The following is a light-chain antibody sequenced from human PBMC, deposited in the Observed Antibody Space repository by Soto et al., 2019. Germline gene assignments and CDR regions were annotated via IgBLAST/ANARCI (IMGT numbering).Light chain of an antibody. CDR1: QGISSY. CDR2: AAS. Sequence: AIRMTQSPSSFSASTGDRVTITCRASQGISSYLAWYQQKPGKDPKLLIYAASTLQSGVPSRFSVSGSGTDFTLTISCLQSEDVATYDCQQYYSYPRTFGQGTKVEIK. V-gene: IGKV1-8*01. J-gene: IGKJ1*01. CDR3: QQYYSYPRT.